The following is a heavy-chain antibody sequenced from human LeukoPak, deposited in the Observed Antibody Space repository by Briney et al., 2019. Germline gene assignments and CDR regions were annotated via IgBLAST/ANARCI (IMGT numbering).Heavy chain of an antibody. CDR2: IHYSGST. V-gene: IGHV4-39*07. D-gene: IGHD6-13*01. J-gene: IGHJ5*02. Sequence: SETLSLTCTVSGGSISSSSYYWGWIRQPPGKGLEWIGSIHYSGSTNYNPSLKSRVTISVDTSKNQFSLKLSSVTAADTAVYYCARERQLLVGGWFDPWGQGTLVTVSS. CDR3: ARERQLLVGGWFDP. CDR1: GGSISSSSYY.